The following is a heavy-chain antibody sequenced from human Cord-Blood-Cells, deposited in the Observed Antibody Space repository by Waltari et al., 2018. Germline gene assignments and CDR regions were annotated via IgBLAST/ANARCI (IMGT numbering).Heavy chain of an antibody. J-gene: IGHJ4*02. V-gene: IGHV4-38-2*01. Sequence: QVQLQESGPGLVKPSETLSLTCAVSGYFIRSGYHRGWIRQPPGKGLYWIGSIYHSGSTYYNPSLKSRVTISVDTSKNQFSLKLSSVTAADTAVYYCARSTKGYGDYYFDYWGQGTLVTVSS. CDR1: GYFIRSGYH. CDR3: ARSTKGYGDYYFDY. D-gene: IGHD4-17*01. CDR2: IYHSGST.